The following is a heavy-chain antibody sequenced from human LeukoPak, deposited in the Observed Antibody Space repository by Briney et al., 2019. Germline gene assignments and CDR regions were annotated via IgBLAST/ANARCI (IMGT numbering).Heavy chain of an antibody. D-gene: IGHD3-22*01. V-gene: IGHV3-23*01. J-gene: IGHJ4*02. CDR3: AKGNTYYYDSSGQ. CDR2: ISGSGGST. CDR1: GFTFSSYA. Sequence: GGSLRLSCAASGFTFSSYAMSWVRQAPGKGLEWVSAISGSGGSTYYADSVKGRSTISRDNSKNTLYLQMNSLRAEDTAVYYCAKGNTYYYDSSGQWGQGTLVTVSS.